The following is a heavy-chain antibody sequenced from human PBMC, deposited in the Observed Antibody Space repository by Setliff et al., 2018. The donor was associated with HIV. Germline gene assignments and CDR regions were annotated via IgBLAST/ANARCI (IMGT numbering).Heavy chain of an antibody. J-gene: IGHJ3*02. CDR2: ISTYNGNT. V-gene: IGHV1-18*01. Sequence: ASVKVSCKASGHTFTSYGINWVRQAPGQGLEWMGWISTYNGNTVYAQNLQGRITMTTDTSTSTVYMELRSPRSDDTAVYYCARDEGASCGGDCYNHDAFDIWGQGTKVTVSS. CDR1: GHTFTSYG. CDR3: ARDEGASCGGDCYNHDAFDI. D-gene: IGHD2-21*02.